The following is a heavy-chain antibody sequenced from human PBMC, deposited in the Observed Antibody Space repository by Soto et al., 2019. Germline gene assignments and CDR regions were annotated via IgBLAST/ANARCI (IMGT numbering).Heavy chain of an antibody. Sequence: QVQLVQSGAEVKKPGSSVKVSCKASGGTFSSYAISWVRQAHGQGLEWMGVIIPIFGTANYAQKFQGRVPIPADKSASTAYMELSSLRSEDSAVYYCEDGPYSSRSVYFQHWGQGTLVTVSS. V-gene: IGHV1-69*06. CDR2: IIPIFGTA. J-gene: IGHJ1*01. D-gene: IGHD6-13*01. CDR1: GGTFSSYA. CDR3: EDGPYSSRSVYFQH.